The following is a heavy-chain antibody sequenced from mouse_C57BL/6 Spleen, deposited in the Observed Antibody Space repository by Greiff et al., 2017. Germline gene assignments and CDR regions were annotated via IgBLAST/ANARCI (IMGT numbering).Heavy chain of an antibody. CDR1: GYSITSGYY. V-gene: IGHV3-6*01. D-gene: IGHD1-1*01. Sequence: EVQLVESGPGLVKPSQSLSLTCSVTGYSITSGYYWNWIRQFPGNKLEWMGYISYDGSNNYNPSLKNRISITRDTSKNQFFLKLNSVTTEDTATYYCARDYYGSSYWAYWGQGTLVTVSA. CDR3: ARDYYGSSYWAY. CDR2: ISYDGSN. J-gene: IGHJ3*01.